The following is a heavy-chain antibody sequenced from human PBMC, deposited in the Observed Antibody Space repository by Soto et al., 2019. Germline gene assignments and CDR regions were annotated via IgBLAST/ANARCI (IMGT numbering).Heavy chain of an antibody. CDR1: GFTFSSYW. CDR3: AREKRANGYFDY. CDR2: IKQDGSEK. D-gene: IGHD6-25*01. J-gene: IGHJ4*02. Sequence: DVQLVESGGGLVQPGGSLRLSCAASGFTFSSYWMSWVRQAPGKGLEWVANIKQDGSEKYYVDSVNGRFTISRDNAKISLYVQMNSLRAEDTAVYYCAREKRANGYFDYWGQGTLVTVSS. V-gene: IGHV3-7*01.